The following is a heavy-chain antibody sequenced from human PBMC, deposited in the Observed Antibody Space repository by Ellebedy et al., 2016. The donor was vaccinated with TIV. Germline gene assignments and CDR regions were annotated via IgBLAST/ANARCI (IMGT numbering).Heavy chain of an antibody. CDR3: ARNIFRGSPDY. Sequence: SGPTLVKPTQTLTLTCTFSGFSLSTTRVSVNWIRQPPGKALEWLARIDWDDDKYYNTSLKTRLTISSDTSKNQVVLTMTNMDPGDTATFYCARNIFRGSPDYWGQGTLVTVSS. CDR2: IDWDDDK. J-gene: IGHJ4*02. V-gene: IGHV2-70*11. CDR1: GFSLSTTRVS. D-gene: IGHD3-10*01.